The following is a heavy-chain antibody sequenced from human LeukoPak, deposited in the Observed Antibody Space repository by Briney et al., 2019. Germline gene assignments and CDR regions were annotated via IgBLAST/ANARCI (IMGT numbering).Heavy chain of an antibody. J-gene: IGHJ3*02. D-gene: IGHD6-19*01. V-gene: IGHV2-70*04. CDR2: IDWDDDK. Sequence: SGPTVVNPTQTLTLTCTFSGFSLSPSGMRVSWIRQPPGKALEWLARIDWDDDKFYSTSLKTRLTISKDTSKNQIVLTMTNMDPVDTATYYCARAGWSNDAFDIWGQGTMVTVSS. CDR3: ARAGWSNDAFDI. CDR1: GFSLSPSGMR.